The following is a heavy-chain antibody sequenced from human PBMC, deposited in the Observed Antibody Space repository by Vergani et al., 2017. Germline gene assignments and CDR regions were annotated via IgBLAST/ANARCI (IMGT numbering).Heavy chain of an antibody. CDR1: GFTFSSYD. V-gene: IGHV3-13*01. CDR2: IGTAGDT. D-gene: IGHD4-23*01. CDR3: ARAVSTTVGDPPGY. Sequence: EVQLAESGGGLVQPGGSLRLSCAASGFTFSSYDMHWVRQATGKGLEWVSAIGTAGDTYYPGSVKGRFTISRENAKNSLYLQMNSLRAGDTAIYYCARAVSTTVGDPPGYWGQGTLVTVSS. J-gene: IGHJ4*02.